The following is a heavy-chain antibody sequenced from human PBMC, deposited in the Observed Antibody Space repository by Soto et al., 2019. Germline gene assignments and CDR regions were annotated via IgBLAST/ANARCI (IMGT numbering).Heavy chain of an antibody. J-gene: IGHJ6*02. V-gene: IGHV3-66*01. CDR3: ARDAGVFGMDV. CDR1: GFTVSSNH. Sequence: EVQLVESGGGLVQPGGSLGLSCAASGFTVSSNHMSWVRQAPGKGLGWVSVIYSVGSTYYAYSVKGRFTISRDNSKNTLYLQMNSLRAEDTAVYYCARDAGVFGMDVWGQGTTVTVSS. CDR2: IYSVGST. D-gene: IGHD3-10*01.